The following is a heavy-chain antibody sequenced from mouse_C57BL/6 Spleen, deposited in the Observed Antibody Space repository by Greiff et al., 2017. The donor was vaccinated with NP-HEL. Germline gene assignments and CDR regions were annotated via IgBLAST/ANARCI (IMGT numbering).Heavy chain of an antibody. CDR1: GFTFSSYA. V-gene: IGHV5-9-1*02. CDR3: TREREGYFDY. CDR2: ISRGGDYI. Sequence: EVQGVESGAGLVKPGGSLKLSCAASGFTFSSYAMSWVRQTPEKRLEWVAYISRGGDYIKYADTVKGRFTISRDKSRNTRYLQMSSLKSEDTARYYCTREREGYFDYWGQGTTLTVSS. J-gene: IGHJ2*01.